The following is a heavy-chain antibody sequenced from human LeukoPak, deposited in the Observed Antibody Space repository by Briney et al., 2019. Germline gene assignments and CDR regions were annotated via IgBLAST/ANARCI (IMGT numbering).Heavy chain of an antibody. CDR2: IYYSGST. D-gene: IGHD6-19*01. CDR1: GVSFSGYY. CDR3: ARGGWYPESFQH. J-gene: IGHJ1*01. V-gene: IGHV4-59*01. Sequence: SETLSLTCAVYGVSFSGYYWGWIRQPPGKGLDGIGYIYYSGSTNYNPSLKSRVTISVDTSKNQFSLKLSSVTAADTAVYYCARGGWYPESFQHWGQGALVTVSS.